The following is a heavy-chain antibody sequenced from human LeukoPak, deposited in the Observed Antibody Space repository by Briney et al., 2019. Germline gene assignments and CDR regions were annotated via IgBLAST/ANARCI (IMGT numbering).Heavy chain of an antibody. Sequence: PSETLSLTXAVYGGSFSGYYWSWIRQPPGKGVEWIGEINHSGSTNYNPSLKSRVTISVDTSKNQFSLKLSSVTAADTAVYYCARAGAYSSGSDYWGQGTLVTVSS. CDR1: GGSFSGYY. V-gene: IGHV4-34*01. D-gene: IGHD6-19*01. CDR2: INHSGST. J-gene: IGHJ4*02. CDR3: ARAGAYSSGSDY.